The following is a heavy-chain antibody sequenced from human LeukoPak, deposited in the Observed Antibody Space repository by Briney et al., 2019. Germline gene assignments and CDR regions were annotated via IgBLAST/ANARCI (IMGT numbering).Heavy chain of an antibody. Sequence: GESLKISCRGSGYSFTYYWIAWVRQMPGKGLEWMGIIHSGDSKITYSPSFQGLVTISVDQSISTAFLQWHSLKASDTAIYYCARTRRPYDHDAFDIWGQGTMVTVSS. D-gene: IGHD5-12*01. V-gene: IGHV5-51*06. CDR1: GYSFTYYW. J-gene: IGHJ3*02. CDR2: IHSGDSKI. CDR3: ARTRRPYDHDAFDI.